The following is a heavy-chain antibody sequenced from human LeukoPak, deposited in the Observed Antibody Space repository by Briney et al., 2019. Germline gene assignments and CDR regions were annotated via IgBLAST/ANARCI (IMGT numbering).Heavy chain of an antibody. CDR3: ATDKEAAVDFWSGYYPL. V-gene: IGHV3-7*01. CDR1: GFIFSSYW. CDR2: IKRDGSEK. Sequence: GGSLRLSCAASGFIFSSYWMGWVRQAPGKGLEWVANIKRDGSEKYYVDSVKGRFTISRDNAQNSLYLQMNSLRDEDTAVYYCATDKEAAVDFWSGYYPLWGQGTLVTVSS. J-gene: IGHJ4*02. D-gene: IGHD3-3*01.